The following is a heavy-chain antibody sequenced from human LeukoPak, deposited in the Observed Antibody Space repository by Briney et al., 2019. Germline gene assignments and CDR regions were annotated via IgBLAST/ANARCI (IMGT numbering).Heavy chain of an antibody. V-gene: IGHV4-38-2*02. D-gene: IGHD6-13*01. CDR2: TYHSGST. CDR1: GYSISSGYY. J-gene: IGHJ4*02. Sequence: SETLSLTCTVSGYSISSGYYWGWIRQPPGKGLEWIRSTYHSGSTNYNPSLKSRVTISVDKSKNQFSLKLSSVTAADTAVYYCARIYSSWYDYWGQGTLVTVSS. CDR3: ARIYSSWYDY.